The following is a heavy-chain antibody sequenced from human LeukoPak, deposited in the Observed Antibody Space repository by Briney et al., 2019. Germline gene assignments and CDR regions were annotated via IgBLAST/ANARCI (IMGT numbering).Heavy chain of an antibody. CDR1: GGSFRGYY. D-gene: IGHD2-2*01. CDR2: IYYSGST. CDR3: AGQPENTRGFY. V-gene: IGHV4-34*01. Sequence: PSETLSLTCAVYGGSFRGYYWSWIRQPPGKGLEWIGSIYYSGSTYYNPSLKSRVTISVDTSKNQFSLRLTSVTAADTAVYFCAGQPENTRGFYWGQGTLVTVSS. J-gene: IGHJ1*01.